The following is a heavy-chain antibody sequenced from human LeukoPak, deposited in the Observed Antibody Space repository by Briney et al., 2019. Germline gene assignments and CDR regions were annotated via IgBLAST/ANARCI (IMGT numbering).Heavy chain of an antibody. Sequence: GGSLRLSCTASGVTFDDYGMSWVRHAPGKGVEWVSSINWNSGRTTYADSVKGRFTISRDNAKNSLFLQVNSLRAEDTALYHCARVAAASGHDGGAYSYYFLDVWGKGTTVTVSS. D-gene: IGHD6-13*01. CDR1: GVTFDDYG. J-gene: IGHJ6*03. CDR2: INWNSGRT. V-gene: IGHV3-20*01. CDR3: ARVAAASGHDGGAYSYYFLDV.